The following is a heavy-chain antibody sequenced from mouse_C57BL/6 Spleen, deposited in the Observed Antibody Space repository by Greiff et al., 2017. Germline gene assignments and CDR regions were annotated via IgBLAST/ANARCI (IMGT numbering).Heavy chain of an antibody. J-gene: IGHJ2*01. CDR1: GYTFTSYW. Sequence: VKLQQPGAELVKPGASVKMSCKASGYTFTSYWITWVKQRPGQGLEWIGDIYPGSGSTNYNEKFKSKATLTVDTSSSTAYMQLSSLTSEDSAVYYCARNDGYYAYYFDYWGQGTTLTVSS. D-gene: IGHD2-3*01. V-gene: IGHV1-55*01. CDR2: IYPGSGST. CDR3: ARNDGYYAYYFDY.